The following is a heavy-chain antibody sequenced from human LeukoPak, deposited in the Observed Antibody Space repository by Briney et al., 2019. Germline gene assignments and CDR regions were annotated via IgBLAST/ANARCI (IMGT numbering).Heavy chain of an antibody. CDR3: ARGFSYYYDSSAKRAFDI. J-gene: IGHJ3*02. D-gene: IGHD3-22*01. CDR2: IYHSGST. Sequence: PSQTLSLTCAVSGGSISSGGYSWSRIRRPPARGLEWIGYIYHSGSTYYNPSLKSRVTISVDRSKNQFSLKLSSVTAADTAVYYCARGFSYYYDSSAKRAFDIWGQGTMVTVSS. CDR1: GGSISSGGYS. V-gene: IGHV4-30-2*01.